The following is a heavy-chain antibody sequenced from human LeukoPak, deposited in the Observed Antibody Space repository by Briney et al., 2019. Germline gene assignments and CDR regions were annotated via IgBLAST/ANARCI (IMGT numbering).Heavy chain of an antibody. CDR1: GGSISSGGYY. Sequence: SETLSLTCTVSGGSISSGGYYRTWIRQHPGKGLEWIGYIHYSGSTNYNPSLKSRVTISIDTSKNQFSLKLSSVTAADTAVYYCASKSYYYDSSGYYRDYWGQGNLVTVSS. J-gene: IGHJ4*02. D-gene: IGHD3-22*01. V-gene: IGHV4-31*03. CDR2: IHYSGST. CDR3: ASKSYYYDSSGYYRDY.